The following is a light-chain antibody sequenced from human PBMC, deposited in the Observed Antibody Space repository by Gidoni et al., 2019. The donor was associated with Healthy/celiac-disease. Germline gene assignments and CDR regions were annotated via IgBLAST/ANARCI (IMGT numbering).Light chain of an antibody. CDR2: GAS. CDR3: QQYGSSPET. V-gene: IGKV3-20*01. CDR1: QSVSSSY. J-gene: IGKJ3*01. Sequence: EIVLTQSPGTLSLSPGERATLSCRASQSVSSSYFAWYQQKPGQAPRLLIYGASSRATGIPDRFSGSGSGTDFTLTISRLEPEDFAVYYCQQYGSSPETFGPGTKVDIK.